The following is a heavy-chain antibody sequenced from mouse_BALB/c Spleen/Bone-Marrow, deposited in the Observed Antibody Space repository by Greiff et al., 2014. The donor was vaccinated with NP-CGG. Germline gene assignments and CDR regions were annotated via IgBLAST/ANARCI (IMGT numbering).Heavy chain of an antibody. Sequence: VQLVESGSGLVQPSQSLSITCTVSGFSLTSYGVHWVRQSPGKGLEWLGVIWSGGSTDYNAAFISRLSISKGNSKSQVFFKMNSLQANDTAIYYCARNRYGRAFDYWGQGTTLTVSS. CDR3: ARNRYGRAFDY. CDR1: GFSLTSYG. D-gene: IGHD1-1*01. V-gene: IGHV2-2*02. CDR2: IWSGGST. J-gene: IGHJ2*01.